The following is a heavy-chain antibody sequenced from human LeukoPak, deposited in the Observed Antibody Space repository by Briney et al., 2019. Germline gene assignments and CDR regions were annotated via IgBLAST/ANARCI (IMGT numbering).Heavy chain of an antibody. Sequence: GALRLSCTASGFTFGDYAMSWFRQAPGKGLEWVANIKQDGSEKYYVDSVKGRFTISRDNAKNSLYLQMNSLRAEDTAVYYCARVYSSGWIDYWGQGTLVTVSS. V-gene: IGHV3-7*01. CDR1: GFTFGDYA. J-gene: IGHJ4*02. D-gene: IGHD6-19*01. CDR2: IKQDGSEK. CDR3: ARVYSSGWIDY.